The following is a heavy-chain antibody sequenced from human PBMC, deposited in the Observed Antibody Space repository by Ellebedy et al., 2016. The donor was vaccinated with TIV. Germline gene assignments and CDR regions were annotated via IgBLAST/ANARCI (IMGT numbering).Heavy chain of an antibody. J-gene: IGHJ3*02. CDR1: GDSFTELS. V-gene: IGHV1-24*01. Sequence: AASVKVSCKVSGDSFTELSMHWVPQPPGNVLEEMGGVNPEDGKTIYTQKFQGRVTMTEDTSTDTAYMELSSLRSDDTAVYYCATAYGDYVHNAFDIWGQGTMVTVSS. CDR3: ATAYGDYVHNAFDI. CDR2: VNPEDGKT. D-gene: IGHD4-17*01.